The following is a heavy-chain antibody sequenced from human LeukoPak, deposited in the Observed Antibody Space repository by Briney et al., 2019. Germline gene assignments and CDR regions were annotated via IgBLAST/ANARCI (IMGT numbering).Heavy chain of an antibody. D-gene: IGHD2-15*01. CDR2: IGQDGSEK. CDR1: GFTFSAYW. CDR3: ARAGVASPDRWWYDS. V-gene: IGHV3-7*03. Sequence: GGSLRLSCAASGFTFSAYWMAWVRQAPGKGLEWIANIGQDGSEKNYVDSLKGRFTISRDNAKRSLYLQISSLRAEDTAMYYCARAGVASPDRWWYDSWGQGTLVAVSS. J-gene: IGHJ5*02.